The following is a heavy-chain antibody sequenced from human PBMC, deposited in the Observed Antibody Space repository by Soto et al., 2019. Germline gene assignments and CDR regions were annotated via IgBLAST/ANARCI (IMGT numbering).Heavy chain of an antibody. J-gene: IGHJ4*02. CDR2: VTTGGSST. Sequence: EVQLLESGGGLVQPGGSLRLSCAASGFTFSNSAMSWVRQAPRKGLEWVSGVTTGGSSTYYADSVKGRFTIYRDNSKNTVYLQMNSLRAEDTAVYYCAKVKAGWIAAKPLWDYWGQGTLVTVSS. CDR1: GFTFSNSA. D-gene: IGHD2-2*02. V-gene: IGHV3-23*01. CDR3: AKVKAGWIAAKPLWDY.